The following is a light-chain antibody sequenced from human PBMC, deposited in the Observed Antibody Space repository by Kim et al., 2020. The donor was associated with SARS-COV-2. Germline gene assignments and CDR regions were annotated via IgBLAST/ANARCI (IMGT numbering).Light chain of an antibody. CDR1: QTISNY. CDR3: QQSYSTPQYT. V-gene: IGKV1-39*01. J-gene: IGKJ2*01. Sequence: ASVGDRVTITCRTSQTISNYLNWYQQKPGKAPKLLIYGASSLQSGVPSRFSGSGSGTDFTLTITSLQPEDFATYYCQQSYSTPQYTFGQGTKLEI. CDR2: GAS.